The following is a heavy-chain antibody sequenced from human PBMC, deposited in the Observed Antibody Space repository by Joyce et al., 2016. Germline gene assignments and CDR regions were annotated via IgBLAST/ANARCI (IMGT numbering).Heavy chain of an antibody. CDR2: VSRDNTYI. V-gene: IGHV3-21*01. Sequence: EVQLVESGGGLVKPGESLRLPCTACGFIFSSYSMTWVRQAPGKGLEWVSSVSRDNTYIYHADSVKGRFTISRDNARNSLYLQMNSLRAEDTAVYYCARDVLTTVTKAYGYWGQGTLVAVSS. CDR3: ARDVLTTVTKAYGY. J-gene: IGHJ4*02. D-gene: IGHD4-11*01. CDR1: GFIFSSYS.